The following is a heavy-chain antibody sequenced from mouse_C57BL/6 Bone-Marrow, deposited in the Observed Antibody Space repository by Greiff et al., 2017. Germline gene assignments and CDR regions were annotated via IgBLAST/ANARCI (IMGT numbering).Heavy chain of an antibody. D-gene: IGHD2-4*01. CDR1: GYTFTDYY. CDR3: AREDYDYEAWFAY. J-gene: IGHJ3*01. CDR2: INPYNGGT. Sequence: DVQLQESGPVLVKPGASVKMSCKASGYTFTDYYMNWVKQSHGKSLEWIGVINPYNGGTSYNQKFKGKATLTVDKSSSTAYMELNSLTSEDSAVYYCAREDYDYEAWFAYWGQGTLVTVSA. V-gene: IGHV1-19*01.